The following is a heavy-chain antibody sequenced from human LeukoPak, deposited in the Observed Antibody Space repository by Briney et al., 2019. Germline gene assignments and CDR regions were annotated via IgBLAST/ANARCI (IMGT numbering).Heavy chain of an antibody. V-gene: IGHV4-39*07. CDR2: INHSGST. J-gene: IGHJ5*02. Sequence: HSETLSLTCSVSGVSISSGSNYWGWIRQPPGKGLEWIGEINHSGSTNYNPSLKSRVTISVDTSKNQFSLKLSSVTAADTAVYYCARGAEHDSSGYYYGNWFDPWGQGTLVTVSS. CDR3: ARGAEHDSSGYYYGNWFDP. D-gene: IGHD3-22*01. CDR1: GVSISSGSNY.